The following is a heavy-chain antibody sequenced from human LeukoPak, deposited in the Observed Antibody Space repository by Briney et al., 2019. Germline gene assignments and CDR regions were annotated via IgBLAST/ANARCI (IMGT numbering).Heavy chain of an antibody. D-gene: IGHD3-10*01. Sequence: ASVKVSCKASGYTFTGYYMHWVRQAPGQGLEWMGWINPNSGGTNYAQKFQGRVTMTRDTSISTAYMELSRLRSDDTAVYYCARTPLMIRGVIPFDYWGQGTLVTVSS. CDR1: GYTFTGYY. CDR3: ARTPLMIRGVIPFDY. CDR2: INPNSGGT. V-gene: IGHV1-2*02. J-gene: IGHJ4*02.